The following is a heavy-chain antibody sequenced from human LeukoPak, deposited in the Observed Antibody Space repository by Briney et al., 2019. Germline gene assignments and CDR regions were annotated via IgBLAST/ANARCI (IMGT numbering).Heavy chain of an antibody. Sequence: GESLKISCKGSGYSFTSYWIGWVRQMPGEGLEWMGIIYPGDSATRYSPSFQGQVTISADKSISTAYLQWSSLKASDTAMYYCARQGRAAAGDLDYWGQGTLVTVSS. CDR2: IYPGDSAT. CDR3: ARQGRAAAGDLDY. CDR1: GYSFTSYW. J-gene: IGHJ4*02. V-gene: IGHV5-51*01. D-gene: IGHD6-13*01.